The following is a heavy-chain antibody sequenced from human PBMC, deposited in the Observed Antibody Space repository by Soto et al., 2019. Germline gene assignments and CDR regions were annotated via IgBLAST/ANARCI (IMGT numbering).Heavy chain of an antibody. D-gene: IGHD2-21*02. V-gene: IGHV1-24*01. CDR2: FDPEDGET. CDR1: GYTLTELS. CDR3: ATGVAYCGGDCFSRDAFDV. Sequence: ASVKVSCKVSGYTLTELSMHWVRQAPGKGLDWMGNFDPEDGETIYAQKFQGRVTMTEDTSTDTAYMELSSLRSEDTAVYYCATGVAYCGGDCFSRDAFDVWGQGTMVTVSS. J-gene: IGHJ3*01.